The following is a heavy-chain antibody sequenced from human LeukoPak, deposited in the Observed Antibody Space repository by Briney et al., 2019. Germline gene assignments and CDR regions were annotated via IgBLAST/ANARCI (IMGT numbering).Heavy chain of an antibody. J-gene: IGHJ6*02. CDR2: INHSGST. D-gene: IGHD6-13*01. CDR1: GGSFSGYY. CDR3: ARWAAAAYYYYGMDV. Sequence: SETLSLTCAVYGGSFSGYYWSWIRQPPGKGLEWIGEINHSGSTNYNPSLKSRVTISVDTSKNQFSLKLSSVTAADTAVYYCARWAAAAYYYYGMDVWGQGTTVTVSS. V-gene: IGHV4-34*01.